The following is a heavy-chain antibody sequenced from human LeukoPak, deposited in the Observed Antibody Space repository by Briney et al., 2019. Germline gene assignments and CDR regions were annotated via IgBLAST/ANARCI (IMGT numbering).Heavy chain of an antibody. CDR1: GFTFSTYG. CDR2: ISYDGSDK. D-gene: IGHD2-2*02. CDR3: ARGMEYCSSTSCYTDGMDV. Sequence: GGSLRLSCAASGFTFSTYGMHWVRQAPGKGLEWLAVISYDGSDKYYADSVKGRFTISRDNAKNSLYLQMNSLRAEDTAVYYCARGMEYCSSTSCYTDGMDVWGQGTTVTVSS. J-gene: IGHJ6*02. V-gene: IGHV3-30*03.